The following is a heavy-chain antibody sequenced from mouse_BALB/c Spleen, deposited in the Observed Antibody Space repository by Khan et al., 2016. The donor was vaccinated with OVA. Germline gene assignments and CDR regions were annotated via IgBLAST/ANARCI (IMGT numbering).Heavy chain of an antibody. D-gene: IGHD2-14*01. J-gene: IGHJ3*01. CDR1: GDSITTGY. Sequence: VPLKESGPSLVKPSQTLSLTCSVTGDSITTGYWNWIRKFPGNKLEYMGYIIYTGYTYYNPSLKSRISITRHTSNNQYYLQLNSVTDEDTATYYCARSTYRYAFVYWGQGTLVTVSA. CDR2: IIYTGYT. V-gene: IGHV3-8*02. CDR3: ARSTYRYAFVY.